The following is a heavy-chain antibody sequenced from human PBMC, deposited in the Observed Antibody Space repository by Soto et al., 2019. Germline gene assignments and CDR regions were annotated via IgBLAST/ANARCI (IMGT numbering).Heavy chain of an antibody. V-gene: IGHV3-43*01. CDR3: TKEITPLIFDY. CDR2: VNGKGDV. Sequence: EVQLVQSGGVVAQPGGSLRLSCAASGFTFKKYTMHWVRQAPGKGLEWVCLVNGKGDVYYADSVKGGFTVSRDNKSHFVSLQIDSLRVADTVLYFCTKEITPLIFDYWGQGSPVSVSP. D-gene: IGHD2-15*01. CDR1: GFTFKKYT. J-gene: IGHJ4*02.